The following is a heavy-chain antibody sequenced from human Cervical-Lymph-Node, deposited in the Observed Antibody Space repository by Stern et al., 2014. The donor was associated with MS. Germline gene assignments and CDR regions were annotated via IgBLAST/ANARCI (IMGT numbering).Heavy chain of an antibody. CDR1: GGTFSSYA. V-gene: IGHV1-69*01. Sequence: VQLVESEAEVKKPGSSVKVSCKASGGTFSSYAISWVRQAPGQGLEWMGGIIPIFGTANYAQKFQGRVTITADESTSTAYMELSSLRSEDTAVYYCASLYSSSSQNFDYWGQGTLVTVSS. D-gene: IGHD6-6*01. J-gene: IGHJ4*02. CDR2: IIPIFGTA. CDR3: ASLYSSSSQNFDY.